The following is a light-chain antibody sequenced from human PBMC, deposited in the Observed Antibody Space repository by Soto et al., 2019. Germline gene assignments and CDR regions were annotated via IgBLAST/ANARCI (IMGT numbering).Light chain of an antibody. V-gene: IGLV1-44*01. CDR2: STN. CDR1: SSHIGTST. Sequence: QSVLTQPASVSGTPGQRGTISCSGGSSHIGTSTVNWYHQVPGRAPKLLIYSTNQRPSGVPERFSGSTSGTSASLAINGLQSEDEGVFLCAAWDDSQNGPVFGGGTKLTVL. CDR3: AAWDDSQNGPV. J-gene: IGLJ3*02.